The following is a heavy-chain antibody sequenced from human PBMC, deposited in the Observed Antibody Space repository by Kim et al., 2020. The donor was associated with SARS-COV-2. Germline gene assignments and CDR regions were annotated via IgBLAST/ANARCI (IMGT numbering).Heavy chain of an antibody. J-gene: IGHJ5*02. V-gene: IGHV4-59*01. CDR1: GGSISSYY. CDR3: ARDEGGWFDP. CDR2: IYYSGST. Sequence: SETLSLTCTVSGGSISSYYWSWIRQPPGKGLEWIGYIYYSGSTNYNPSLKSRVTISVDTSKNQFSLKLSSVTAADTAVYYCARDEGGWFDPWGQGTLVT. D-gene: IGHD2-15*01.